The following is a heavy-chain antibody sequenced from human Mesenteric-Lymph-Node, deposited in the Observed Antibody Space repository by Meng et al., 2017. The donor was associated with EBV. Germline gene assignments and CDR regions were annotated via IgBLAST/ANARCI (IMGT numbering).Heavy chain of an antibody. V-gene: IGHV7-4-1*02. Sequence: QVQLCQSGSGLKKPGASVKVSCKASAYTVTHYALNWVRQAPRQGLEWMGWINTNTGNPTYAQGFTGRFVFSLDTSVSTAYLQISSLRADDTAVYYCAKEFTSGVPPHIDNWGQGTLVTVSS. D-gene: IGHD3-10*01. CDR1: AYTVTHYA. CDR3: AKEFTSGVPPHIDN. J-gene: IGHJ4*02. CDR2: INTNTGNP.